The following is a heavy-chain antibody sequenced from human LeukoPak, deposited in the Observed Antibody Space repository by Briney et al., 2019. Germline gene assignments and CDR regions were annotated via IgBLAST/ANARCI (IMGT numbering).Heavy chain of an antibody. CDR1: GFTFSSYS. J-gene: IGHJ4*02. CDR3: ARDSEYSSGWYEGVFFDY. CDR2: IKQDGSEK. V-gene: IGHV3-7*01. Sequence: GGSLRLPCAASGFTFSSYSMNWVRQAPGKGLEWVANIKQDGSEKYYVDSVKGRFTISRDNAKNSLYLQMNSLRAEDTAVYYCARDSEYSSGWYEGVFFDYWGQGTLVTVSS. D-gene: IGHD6-19*01.